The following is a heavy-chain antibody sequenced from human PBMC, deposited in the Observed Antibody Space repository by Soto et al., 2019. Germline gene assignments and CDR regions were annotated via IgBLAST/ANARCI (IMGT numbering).Heavy chain of an antibody. CDR3: ARGPDYDFWSSYYHYFDY. CDR1: GGSISSGGYY. CDR2: IYYSGST. Sequence: QVQLQESGPGLVKPSQTLSLTCTVSGGSISSGGYYWSWIRQHPGKGLEWIGYIYYSGSTYYNPSLKSRVTISVDTSKNQFSLKLSSVTAADTAVYYCARGPDYDFWSSYYHYFDYWGQGTLVTVSS. D-gene: IGHD3-3*01. J-gene: IGHJ4*02. V-gene: IGHV4-31*03.